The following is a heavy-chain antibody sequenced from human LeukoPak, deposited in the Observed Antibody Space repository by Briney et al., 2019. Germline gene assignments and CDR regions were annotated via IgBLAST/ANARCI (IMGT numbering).Heavy chain of an antibody. Sequence: ASVKVSCKASGYTFTIYGIRWVRPAPGQGLEWVGWISAYNGNTNYAQKLQGRVTMTTDTSTSTAYMELRSLRSDDTAVYYCARGYGDDAAVAYWGQGTLVTVSS. J-gene: IGHJ4*02. V-gene: IGHV1-18*01. CDR1: GYTFTIYG. D-gene: IGHD4-17*01. CDR3: ARGYGDDAAVAY. CDR2: ISAYNGNT.